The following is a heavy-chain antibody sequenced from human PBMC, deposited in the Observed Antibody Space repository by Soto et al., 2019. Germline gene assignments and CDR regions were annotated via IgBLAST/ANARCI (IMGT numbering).Heavy chain of an antibody. CDR1: GFTFSSYA. CDR2: ISGSGGST. CDR3: AKSSCSSTSCYMDYYGMDV. D-gene: IGHD2-2*02. V-gene: IGHV3-23*01. Sequence: PGGSLRLSCAASGFTFSSYAMSWVRQAPGKGLEWVSAISGSGGSTYYADSVKGRFTISRDNSKNTLYLQMNSLRAEDTAVYYCAKSSCSSTSCYMDYYGMDVWGQGTTVTVSS. J-gene: IGHJ6*02.